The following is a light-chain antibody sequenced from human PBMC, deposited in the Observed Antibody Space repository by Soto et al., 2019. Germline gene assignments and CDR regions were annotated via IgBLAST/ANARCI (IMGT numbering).Light chain of an antibody. CDR1: SSEVGGYEY. V-gene: IGLV2-11*01. CDR2: HVA. CDR3: CSYAAGQTLV. Sequence: QSVLTQPRSVSGSPGQSVTISCSGTSSEVGGYEYVSWYQQHPGKAPTLIIYHVAQRPSGVPDRFSASKSGTTASLTISGLQAEDEAEYFCCSYAAGQTLVFGGGTKVTVL. J-gene: IGLJ2*01.